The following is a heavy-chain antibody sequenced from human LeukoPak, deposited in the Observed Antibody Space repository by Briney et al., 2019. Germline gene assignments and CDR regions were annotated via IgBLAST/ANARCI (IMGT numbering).Heavy chain of an antibody. D-gene: IGHD2-2*01. CDR3: ASLWPYQLSAFDI. J-gene: IGHJ3*02. Sequence: IRQPPGKGLEWFGEINHSGSTNYNPSLKSRVTISVDPSKNQFSLKLSSVPAADTAVYYCASLWPYQLSAFDIWGQGTMVTVSS. CDR2: INHSGST. V-gene: IGHV4-34*01.